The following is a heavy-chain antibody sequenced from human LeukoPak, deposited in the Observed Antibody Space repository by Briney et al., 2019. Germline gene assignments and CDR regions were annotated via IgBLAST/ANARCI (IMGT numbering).Heavy chain of an antibody. CDR1: GYSFTSYW. D-gene: IGHD3-10*01. V-gene: IGHV5-51*01. CDR2: IYPGDSDT. CDR3: ARRPHYYGSGSDAFDI. J-gene: IGHJ3*02. Sequence: GESLKISCKGSGYSFTSYWIGWVRQMPGKGLEWMGIIYPGDSDTRYSPSFQGQVTISADKSISTAYLQWSSPKASDTAMYYCARRPHYYGSGSDAFDIWGQGTMVTVSS.